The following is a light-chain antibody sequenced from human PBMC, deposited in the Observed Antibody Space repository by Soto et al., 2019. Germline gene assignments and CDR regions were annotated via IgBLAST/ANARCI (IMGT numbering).Light chain of an antibody. CDR1: SSNIGSNY. CDR2: RNS. V-gene: IGLV1-47*01. J-gene: IGLJ2*01. Sequence: QSVLTQLPSASGTPGQRVTISCSGSSSNIGSNYVFWYQQLPGTAPKVLMYRNSQRPSGVPDRFSGSKSGTSASLAISGLRSEDEADYYCASWDDSLSGFVVFGGGTQLTVL. CDR3: ASWDDSLSGFVV.